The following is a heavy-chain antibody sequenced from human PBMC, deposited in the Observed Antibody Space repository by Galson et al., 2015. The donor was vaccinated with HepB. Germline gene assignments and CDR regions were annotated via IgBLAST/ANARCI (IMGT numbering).Heavy chain of an antibody. Sequence: SLRLSCAASGFTFSSYSMNWVRQAPGKGLEWVSSISSSSSYIYYADSVKGRFTISRDNAKNSLYLQMNSLRAEDTAVYYCARDVWLGVYPMDVWGQGTTVTVSS. V-gene: IGHV3-21*01. CDR1: GFTFSSYS. D-gene: IGHD2-8*01. CDR2: ISSSSSYI. J-gene: IGHJ6*02. CDR3: ARDVWLGVYPMDV.